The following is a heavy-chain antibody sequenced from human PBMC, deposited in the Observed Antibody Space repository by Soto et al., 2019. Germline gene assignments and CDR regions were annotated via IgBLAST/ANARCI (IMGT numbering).Heavy chain of an antibody. CDR3: QAEHGEQKSVPYSEFWRNRSSDL. V-gene: IGHV3-23*01. D-gene: IGHD1-1*01. J-gene: IGHJ2*01. CDR2: ISGSGGST. Sequence: KGLEWVSAISGSGGSTYYADSVKGRFTISRDSSKKTLYVQMNSLRAEDTAVFFFQAEHGEQKSVPYSEFWRNRSSDL.